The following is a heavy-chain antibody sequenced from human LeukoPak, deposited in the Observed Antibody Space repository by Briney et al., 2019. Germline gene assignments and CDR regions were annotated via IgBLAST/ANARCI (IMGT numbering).Heavy chain of an antibody. CDR2: ISWNSGSI. V-gene: IGHV3-9*01. J-gene: IGHJ4*02. D-gene: IGHD3-3*01. Sequence: PGRSLRLSCAASGFTFDDYAMHWVRQAPGKGLEWVSGISWNSGSIGYADSVKGRFTISRDNAKNSLYLKMNSLRAEDTALYYCATTRAAQSWSFAFDYWGQGTLVTVSS. CDR3: ATTRAAQSWSFAFDY. CDR1: GFTFDDYA.